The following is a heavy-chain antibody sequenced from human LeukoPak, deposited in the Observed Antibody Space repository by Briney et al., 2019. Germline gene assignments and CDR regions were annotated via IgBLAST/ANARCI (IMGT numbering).Heavy chain of an antibody. V-gene: IGHV4-59*01. J-gene: IGHJ6*03. CDR2: IYYSGST. CDR1: GGSISSYY. D-gene: IGHD3-10*01. Sequence: SETLSLTCTVSGGSISSYYWSWIRQPPGKGLEWIGYIYYSGSTNYNPSLKSRVTISVDTSKNQFSLKLSSVTAADTAVYYCARGVSELLWFGEYYYYMDVWGKGTTVTVSS. CDR3: ARGVSELLWFGEYYYYMDV.